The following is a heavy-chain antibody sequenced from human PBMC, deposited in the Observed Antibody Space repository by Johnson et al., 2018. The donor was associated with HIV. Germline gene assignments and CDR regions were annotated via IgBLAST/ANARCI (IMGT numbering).Heavy chain of an antibody. CDR2: ISGSGGNT. CDR1: GFTFSSYA. Sequence: VQLVESGGGLVQPGGSLRLSCAASGFTFSSYAMSWVRQAPGKGLEWVSAISGSGGNTYYADSVKGRFTISRDNSKDMLYLQMNSLRAEDMAVYYCATGRDGGAFDIWGQETMVTVSS. CDR3: ATGRDGGAFDI. V-gene: IGHV3-23*04. D-gene: IGHD5-24*01. J-gene: IGHJ3*02.